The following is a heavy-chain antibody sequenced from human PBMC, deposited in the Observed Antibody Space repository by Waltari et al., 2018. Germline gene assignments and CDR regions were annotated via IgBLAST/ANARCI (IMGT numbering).Heavy chain of an antibody. Sequence: QVQLVQSGAEVKKPGASVKVSCKASGYTFTGYYMHWVRQAPGQGLEWMGWIDPHSGGTNDSQKFQGRVTMTRDMSISTGYMELSRLTSDDTAVYFCTRDGVRAGIVDQWGQRTLVTVSS. CDR2: IDPHSGGT. J-gene: IGHJ4*02. D-gene: IGHD3-22*01. V-gene: IGHV1-2*02. CDR3: TRDGVRAGIVDQ. CDR1: GYTFTGYY.